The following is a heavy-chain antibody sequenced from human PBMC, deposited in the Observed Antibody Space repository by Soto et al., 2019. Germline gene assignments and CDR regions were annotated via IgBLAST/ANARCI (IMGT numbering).Heavy chain of an antibody. J-gene: IGHJ6*02. V-gene: IGHV1-69*06. CDR3: ARFRWSSSWYYYYGMDV. Sequence: RASVKVSCKASGGTFSSYAMSWVRQAPGQGLEWMGGIIPIFGTANYAQKFQGRVTITADKSTSTAYMELSSLRSEDTAVYYCARFRWSSSWYYYYGMDVWGQGTTVTVSS. CDR1: GGTFSSYA. CDR2: IIPIFGTA. D-gene: IGHD6-13*01.